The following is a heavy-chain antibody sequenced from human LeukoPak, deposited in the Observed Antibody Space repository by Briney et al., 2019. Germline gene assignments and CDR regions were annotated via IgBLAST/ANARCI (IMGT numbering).Heavy chain of an antibody. D-gene: IGHD1-14*01. CDR1: GGSISSYY. V-gene: IGHV4-59*01. Sequence: PSETLSLTCTVSGGSISSYYWSWIRQPPGKGLEWIGYIYYSGSTNYNPSLKSRVTISVDTSKNQFSLKLSSVTAADTAVYYCARRVPADRDYFDFWGQGTLVTVSS. J-gene: IGHJ4*02. CDR3: ARRVPADRDYFDF. CDR2: IYYSGST.